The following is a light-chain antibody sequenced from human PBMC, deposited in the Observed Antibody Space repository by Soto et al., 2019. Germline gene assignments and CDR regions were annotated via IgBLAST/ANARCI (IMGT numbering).Light chain of an antibody. CDR2: GAS. Sequence: EIVLTPSPGTLSLSPGERATLSCRASQSVSSSYLAWYQQKPGQAPRLLIYGASSRATGIPDRFSGSGSGTDFTLTISRLEPEDFAVYYCQKYGSSPWTFGQGTKGDIK. CDR3: QKYGSSPWT. J-gene: IGKJ1*01. V-gene: IGKV3-20*01. CDR1: QSVSSSY.